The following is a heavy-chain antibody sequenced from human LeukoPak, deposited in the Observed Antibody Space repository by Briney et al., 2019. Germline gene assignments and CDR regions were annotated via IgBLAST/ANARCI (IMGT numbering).Heavy chain of an antibody. D-gene: IGHD3/OR15-3a*01. Sequence: SETLSLTCTVSGVSISSSNSYWGWIHQPPGKGLEWIGSIYYSGNTYYNASLKSQVSISIDTSKNQFSLRLTSVTAADTAVYYCARQTGSGLFILPGGQGTLVTVSS. V-gene: IGHV4-39*01. J-gene: IGHJ4*02. CDR3: ARQTGSGLFILP. CDR2: IYYSGNT. CDR1: GVSISSSNSY.